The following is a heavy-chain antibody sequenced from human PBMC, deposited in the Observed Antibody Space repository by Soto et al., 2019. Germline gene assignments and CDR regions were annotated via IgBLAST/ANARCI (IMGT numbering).Heavy chain of an antibody. V-gene: IGHV3-74*01. CDR2: INEDGRST. D-gene: IGHD3-3*01. CDR1: GISLSAYW. Sequence: EVQLVESGGGLVQPGGSLRLSCAASGISLSAYWMHWVRQVPGKGLEWIARINEDGRSTSYMDSVKGRFTISRDNARDSLYLQMKSLRLGDTAVYYCARGWVERLHRQPPSDYWGQGTLVTVSS. CDR3: ARGWVERLHRQPPSDY. J-gene: IGHJ4*02.